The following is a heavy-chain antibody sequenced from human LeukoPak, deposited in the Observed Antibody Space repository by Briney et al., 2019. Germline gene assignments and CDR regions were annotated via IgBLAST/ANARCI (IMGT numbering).Heavy chain of an antibody. CDR2: ISYDGSNK. J-gene: IGHJ4*02. Sequence: GGSLRLSCAASGFTFSSYAMSWVRQAPGKGLEWVAVISYDGSNKYYADSVKGRFTISRDNSKNTLYLQVTSLRSEDTAVYYCARGACISTTCYANFDYWGQGTLVTVSS. D-gene: IGHD2-2*01. CDR1: GFTFSSYA. V-gene: IGHV3-30*04. CDR3: ARGACISTTCYANFDY.